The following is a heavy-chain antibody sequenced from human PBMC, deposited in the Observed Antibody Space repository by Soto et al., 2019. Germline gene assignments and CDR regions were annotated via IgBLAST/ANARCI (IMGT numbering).Heavy chain of an antibody. CDR2: INAGNGNT. D-gene: IGHD6-13*01. CDR3: ARDGDSSSCGDYYYYMDV. CDR1: GYTFTSYA. V-gene: IGHV1-3*01. Sequence: GASVKVSCKASGYTFTSYAMHWVRQAPGQRLEWMGWINAGNGNTKYSQKFQGRVTITRDTSASTAYMELSSLRSEDTAVYYCARDGDSSSCGDYYYYMDVWGKGTTVTVSS. J-gene: IGHJ6*03.